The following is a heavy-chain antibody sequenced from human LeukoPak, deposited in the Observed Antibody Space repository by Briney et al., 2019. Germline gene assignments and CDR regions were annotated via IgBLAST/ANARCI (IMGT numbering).Heavy chain of an antibody. Sequence: GGSLRLSCTTSGVIFGDYAMSWVRQAPGKGLEWVSFIRSKEYGENREYAASVTGRFTISRDDSKNAAYLQMDNLKIEDTAIYYCIMSSHRYCSRTNCPLDFWGQGILVTVSP. D-gene: IGHD2-2*01. CDR3: IMSSHRYCSRTNCPLDF. CDR1: GVIFGDYA. CDR2: IRSKEYGENR. V-gene: IGHV3-49*04. J-gene: IGHJ4*02.